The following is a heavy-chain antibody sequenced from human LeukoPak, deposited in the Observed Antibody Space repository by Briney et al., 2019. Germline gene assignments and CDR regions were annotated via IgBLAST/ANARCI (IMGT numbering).Heavy chain of an antibody. V-gene: IGHV5-51*01. CDR2: IYPGDSDT. CDR1: GSRFTSYW. J-gene: IGHJ5*02. D-gene: IGHD3-9*01. Sequence: GESLKISCKGSGSRFTSYWIGWVRQMPGKGLEWMGIIYPGDSDTRYSPSFQGQVTISADKSISTAYLQWCSLKASDTAMYYCARATPYYDILTGYYPGWFDPWGQGTLVTVSS. CDR3: ARATPYYDILTGYYPGWFDP.